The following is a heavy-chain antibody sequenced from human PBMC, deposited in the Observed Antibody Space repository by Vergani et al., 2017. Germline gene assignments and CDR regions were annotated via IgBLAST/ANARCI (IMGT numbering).Heavy chain of an antibody. V-gene: IGHV1-18*04. J-gene: IGHJ6*02. Sequence: QVQLVQSGAEVKKPGSSVKVSCKASGGTFSSYGISWVRQAPGQGLEWMGWISAYNGNTNYAQKLQGRVTMTTDTSTSTAYMELRSLRSDDTAVYYCARDPDIVVVPAATDYYYYYGMDVWGQGTTVTVSS. D-gene: IGHD2-2*01. CDR1: GGTFSSYG. CDR3: ARDPDIVVVPAATDYYYYYGMDV. CDR2: ISAYNGNT.